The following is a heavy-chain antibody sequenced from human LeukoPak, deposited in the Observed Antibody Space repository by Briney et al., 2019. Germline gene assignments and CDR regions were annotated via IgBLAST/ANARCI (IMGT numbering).Heavy chain of an antibody. D-gene: IGHD2-2*01. J-gene: IGHJ4*02. CDR2: ISGSSSTI. V-gene: IGHV3-21*01. Sequence: GGSLRLSCAASGFTFSRYSMNWVRQAPGKGLEWVSSISGSSSTIYYADSAKGRFTISRDNAKNSLYLQMHSLRGEDTAVYYCAKTSSTGSAADYWGQGTLVTVSS. CDR3: AKTSSTGSAADY. CDR1: GFTFSRYS.